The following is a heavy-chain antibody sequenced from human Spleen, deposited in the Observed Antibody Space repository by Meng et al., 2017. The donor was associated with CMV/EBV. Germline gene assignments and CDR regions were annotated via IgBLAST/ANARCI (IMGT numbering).Heavy chain of an antibody. J-gene: IGHJ4*02. D-gene: IGHD6-13*01. CDR1: SGSIRSSSYY. CDR3: AREDGQQLPFDY. CDR2: MYYSGST. V-gene: IGHV4-39*07. Sequence: SETLSLTCIVSSGSIRSSSYYWGWIRQPPGKGLEYIGSMYYSGSTYYNPSLKSRVTISVDTSKNQFSLKLSSVTAADTAVYYCAREDGQQLPFDYWGQGTLVTVSS.